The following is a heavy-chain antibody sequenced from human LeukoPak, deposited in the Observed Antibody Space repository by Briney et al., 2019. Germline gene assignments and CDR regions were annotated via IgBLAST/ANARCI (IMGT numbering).Heavy chain of an antibody. D-gene: IGHD2-2*01. CDR2: ISSSSSYI. V-gene: IGHV3-21*04. CDR3: AKQPNHAVVGPCDY. CDR1: GFTFSSYS. J-gene: IGHJ4*02. Sequence: GGSLRLSCAASGFTFSSYSMNWVRQAPGKGLEWVSSISSSSSYIYYADSVKGRFTISRDNSKNTLYLQMNSLRAEDTAVYYCAKQPNHAVVGPCDYWGQGTLVTVSS.